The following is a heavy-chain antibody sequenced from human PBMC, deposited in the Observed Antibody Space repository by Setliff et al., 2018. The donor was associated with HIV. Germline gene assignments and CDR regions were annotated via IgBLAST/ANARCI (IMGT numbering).Heavy chain of an antibody. J-gene: IGHJ3*02. CDR3: ASGRGEYSSGWYRNALDI. CDR1: TYTFTSYG. V-gene: IGHV1-18*01. Sequence: GASVKVSCKASTYTFTSYGISWVRQAPGQGLEWMGWISAYNGNTNYAQKVQGRVTMTTDTSTSTAYMELRSLRSDDTAVYYCASGRGEYSSGWYRNALDIWGQGTMVTVS. D-gene: IGHD6-19*01. CDR2: ISAYNGNT.